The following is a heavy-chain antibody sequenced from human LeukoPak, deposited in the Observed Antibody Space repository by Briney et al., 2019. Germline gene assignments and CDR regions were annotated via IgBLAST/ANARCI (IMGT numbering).Heavy chain of an antibody. J-gene: IGHJ6*02. CDR3: ARSLWEGSYYYGVDV. CDR2: ISYYGGNE. CDR1: GFTFSTYA. Sequence: SGGSLRLSCAASGFTFSTYAIHWVRQAPGKGLEWVALISYYGGNEYYADSVKGRFTLSRDNSKNTLDLQMNSLRTEDTALYYCARSLWEGSYYYGVDVWGQGTTVTISS. V-gene: IGHV3-30-3*01. D-gene: IGHD1-26*01.